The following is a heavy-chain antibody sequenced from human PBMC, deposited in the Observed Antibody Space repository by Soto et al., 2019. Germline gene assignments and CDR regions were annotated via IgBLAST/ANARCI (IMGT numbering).Heavy chain of an antibody. CDR1: GGSFSSYT. D-gene: IGHD1-1*01. Sequence: QVQLVQSGAEVKKPGSSLKVSCKASGGSFSSYTISWMRQAPRKGLEWMGRIIPILGIANYAQKFQGRVTITADKSTSTAYMELSSLRSEDTAVYYCARPGPGNWFDPWGQGTLVTVSS. J-gene: IGHJ5*02. CDR3: ARPGPGNWFDP. CDR2: IIPILGIA. V-gene: IGHV1-69*02.